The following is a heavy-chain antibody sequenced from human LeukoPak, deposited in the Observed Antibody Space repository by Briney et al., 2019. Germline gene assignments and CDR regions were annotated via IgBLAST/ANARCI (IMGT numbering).Heavy chain of an antibody. V-gene: IGHV1-69*13. CDR2: IIPIFGTA. D-gene: IGHD4-23*01. J-gene: IGHJ3*02. CDR1: GGTFSSYA. Sequence: GASVKVSCKASGGTFSSYAISWVRQAPGQGLEWMGGIIPIFGTANYAQKFQGRVTITAGESTSTAYMELSSLRSEDTAVYYCARDYGGNSGDAFDIWGQGTMVTVSS. CDR3: ARDYGGNSGDAFDI.